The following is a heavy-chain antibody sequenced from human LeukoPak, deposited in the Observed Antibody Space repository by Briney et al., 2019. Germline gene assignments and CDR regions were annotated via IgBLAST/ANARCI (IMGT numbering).Heavy chain of an antibody. D-gene: IGHD6-19*01. J-gene: IGHJ5*02. CDR2: IYTSGST. Sequence: PSETLSLTCTVSGGSISSYYWSWIRKPAGKGLEWIGRIYTSGSTNYNPSLKSRVTMSVDTSKNQFSLKLSSVAAADTAVYYCAREKGIAVAGTLSDWFDPWGQGTLVTVSS. CDR1: GGSISSYY. V-gene: IGHV4-4*07. CDR3: AREKGIAVAGTLSDWFDP.